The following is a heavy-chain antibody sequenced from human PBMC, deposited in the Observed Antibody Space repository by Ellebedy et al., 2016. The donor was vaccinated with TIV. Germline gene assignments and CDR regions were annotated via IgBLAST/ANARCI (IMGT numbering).Heavy chain of an antibody. V-gene: IGHV1-2*02. CDR2: INPNSGGT. CDR1: GYTFTGYY. Sequence: ASVKVSCXASGYTFTGYYMHWVRQAPGQGLEWMGWINPNSGGTNYAQKFQGRVTMTRDTSISTVYMELSSLRSEDTAVYYCARARPSIAAADPVGVDYWGQGTLVTVSS. CDR3: ARARPSIAAADPVGVDY. J-gene: IGHJ4*02. D-gene: IGHD6-13*01.